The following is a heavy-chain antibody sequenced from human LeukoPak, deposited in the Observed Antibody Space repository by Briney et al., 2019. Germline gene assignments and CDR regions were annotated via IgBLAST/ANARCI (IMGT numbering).Heavy chain of an antibody. CDR2: ISGSGDNT. V-gene: IGHV3-23*01. CDR3: AKGSRVEPVAYCDY. Sequence: TGGSLRLSCAASGFTFSTYVMTWVRQAPGKGLEWVSGISGSGDNTYYADSVKGRFTISRDNSKNTLYLQMNSLRAEDTAVYYCAKGSRVEPVAYCDYWGQGTLVTVSS. J-gene: IGHJ4*02. CDR1: GFTFSTYV. D-gene: IGHD2-2*01.